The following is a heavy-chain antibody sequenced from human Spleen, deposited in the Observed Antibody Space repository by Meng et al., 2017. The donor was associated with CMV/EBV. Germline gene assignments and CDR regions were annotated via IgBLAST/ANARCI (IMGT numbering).Heavy chain of an antibody. Sequence: CTVSGGSINSSPYYWGWIRQPPGKGLEWIGTIYYSGSTYTYYNPSLKSRVTISVDTSKNQFSLKLTSVTAADSAVYYCARHGDGLNFGAQGTLVTVSS. CDR2: IYYSGST. CDR1: GGSINSSPYY. V-gene: IGHV4-39*07. CDR3: ARHGDGLNF. J-gene: IGHJ4*02. D-gene: IGHD5-24*01.